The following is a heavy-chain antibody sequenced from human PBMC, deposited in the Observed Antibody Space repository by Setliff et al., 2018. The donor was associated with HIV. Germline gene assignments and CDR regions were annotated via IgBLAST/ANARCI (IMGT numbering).Heavy chain of an antibody. CDR1: GYTFTSYG. CDR2: ISAYNGNT. J-gene: IGHJ6*02. V-gene: IGHV1-18*01. CDR3: AREIGDYYDSSGYYPPTDYYYGMGV. D-gene: IGHD3-22*01. Sequence: GASVKVSCKASGYTFTSYGISWVRQAPGQGLEWMGWISAYNGNTNYAQKLQGRVTMTTDTSTSTAYMELRSLRSDDTAVYYCAREIGDYYDSSGYYPPTDYYYGMGVWGQGTTVTVS.